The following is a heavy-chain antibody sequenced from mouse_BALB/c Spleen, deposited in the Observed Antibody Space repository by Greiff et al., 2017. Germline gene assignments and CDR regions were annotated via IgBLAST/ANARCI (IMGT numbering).Heavy chain of an antibody. Sequence: QVQLQQSGAELARPGASVKLSCKASGYTFTSYWMQWVKQRPGQGLEWIGAIYPGDGDTRYTQKFKGKATLTADKSSSTAYMQLSSLASEDSAVYYCARGDGNSRWFAYWGQGTLVTVSA. CDR1: GYTFTSYW. CDR3: ARGDGNSRWFAY. CDR2: IYPGDGDT. J-gene: IGHJ3*01. V-gene: IGHV1-87*01. D-gene: IGHD2-1*01.